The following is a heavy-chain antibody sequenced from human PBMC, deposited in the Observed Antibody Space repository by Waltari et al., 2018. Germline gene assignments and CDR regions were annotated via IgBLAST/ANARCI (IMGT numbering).Heavy chain of an antibody. CDR3: ARDSRHSSAGTFDI. Sequence: QIQLVQSGAEVKKDGASVKVSCKASGYTFTNYGISWVRQAPGQGLEWMGWISAEWMGWMRASTSNTEYAQRFQGRVTMTIDTSTSTAYMELRSLRSDDTAVYYCARDSRHSSAGTFDIWGQGTVVTVS. D-gene: IGHD6-25*01. V-gene: IGHV1-18*01. CDR1: GYTFTNYG. J-gene: IGHJ3*02. CDR2: ISAEWMGWMRASTSNT.